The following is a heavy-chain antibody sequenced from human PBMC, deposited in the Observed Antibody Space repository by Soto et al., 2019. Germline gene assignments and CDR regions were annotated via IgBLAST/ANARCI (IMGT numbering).Heavy chain of an antibody. D-gene: IGHD1-26*01. CDR3: AREGQISGFDL. CDR1: GGSFSSYY. J-gene: IGHJ5*02. V-gene: IGHV4-59*01. CDR2: IYYGGST. Sequence: DTLSLTRSISGGSFSSYYWSWIRQPPGKGLEWIGYIYYGGSTKCSPSLKSRATISPDTSKNQFSLKLSSVTAADTAVYYCAREGQISGFDLWGQGTLVT.